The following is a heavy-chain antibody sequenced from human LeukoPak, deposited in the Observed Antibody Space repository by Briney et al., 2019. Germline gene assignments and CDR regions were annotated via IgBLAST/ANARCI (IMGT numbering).Heavy chain of an antibody. D-gene: IGHD3-22*01. V-gene: IGHV3-21*01. CDR1: GFTFSSYS. CDR3: AREDPREIVVSY. J-gene: IGHJ4*02. Sequence: GGSLRLSCAASGFTFSSYSMNWVRQAPGKGLEWVSSISSSSSYIYYADSVKGRFTISRDNAKNSPYLQMNSLRAEDTAVYYCAREDPREIVVSYWGQGTLVTVSS. CDR2: ISSSSSYI.